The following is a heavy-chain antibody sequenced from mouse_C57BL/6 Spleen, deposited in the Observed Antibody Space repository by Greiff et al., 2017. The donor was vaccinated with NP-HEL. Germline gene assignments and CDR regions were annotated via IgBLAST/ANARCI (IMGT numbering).Heavy chain of an antibody. V-gene: IGHV1-55*01. J-gene: IGHJ4*01. CDR2: IYPGSGST. CDR3: ARRGYYRGAMDY. D-gene: IGHD2-12*01. Sequence: QVQLQQPGAELVKPGASVKMSCKASGYTFTSYWITWVKQRPGQGLEWIGDIYPGSGSTNYNEKFKSKATLTVDTSSSTAYMQLSSLTSEDSAVYYWARRGYYRGAMDYWGQGTSVTVSS. CDR1: GYTFTSYW.